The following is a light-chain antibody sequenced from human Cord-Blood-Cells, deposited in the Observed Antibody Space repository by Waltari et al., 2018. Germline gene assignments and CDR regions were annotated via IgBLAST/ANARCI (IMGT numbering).Light chain of an antibody. V-gene: IGLV3-10*01. Sequence: SYELTQPPSVSVSPGQTARITCSGDALPKKYAYWYQQKSGQAPVLVIYEDSKRPSGITERFSSSSSGTMATLSSSGDQVEDEADYYCYSTDSSGNHVVFGGGTKLTVL. CDR2: EDS. CDR1: ALPKKY. J-gene: IGLJ2*01. CDR3: YSTDSSGNHVV.